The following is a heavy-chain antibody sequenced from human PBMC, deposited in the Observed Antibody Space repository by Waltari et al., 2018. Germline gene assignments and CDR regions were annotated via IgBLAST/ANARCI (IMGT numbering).Heavy chain of an antibody. J-gene: IGHJ2*01. Sequence: QVQLQQWGAGLLKPSETLSLTCAVYGGSFSGYYWSWIRQPPGKGLEWIGEINHSGRTNYNPSLKSRVTISVDTSKNQCSLKLSSVTAADTAVYYCARGRPYSSSWYGPIRYFDLWGRGTLVTVSS. CDR2: INHSGRT. CDR1: GGSFSGYY. V-gene: IGHV4-34*01. CDR3: ARGRPYSSSWYGPIRYFDL. D-gene: IGHD6-13*01.